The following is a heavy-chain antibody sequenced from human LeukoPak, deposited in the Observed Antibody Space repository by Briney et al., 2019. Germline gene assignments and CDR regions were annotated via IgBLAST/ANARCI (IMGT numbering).Heavy chain of an antibody. CDR2: ISFDETKK. J-gene: IGHJ4*02. V-gene: IGHV3-30-3*01. CDR1: GFSFSKYA. CDR3: ARMKVIKGASLDY. Sequence: GGSLRLSCAASGFSFSKYAMHWVIQAPGKALEWVAVISFDETKKYYADSVKGRFTISRDNSNNTLFLQMNSLKTEDTAVYFCARMKVIKGASLDYWGQGSLVTVSS. D-gene: IGHD2/OR15-2a*01.